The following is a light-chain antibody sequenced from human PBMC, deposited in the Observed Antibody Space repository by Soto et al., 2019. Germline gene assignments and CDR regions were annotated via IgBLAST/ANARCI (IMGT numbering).Light chain of an antibody. V-gene: IGKV1-5*02. CDR3: QQYQSYSRT. J-gene: IGKJ1*01. Sequence: IKMTHSLSPLLPSEGDRFTIICRASQSIISGLAWYQQKPGKAPKLLIYDASSLESGVPSRFSGSGSGTEFTLTISSLKPDDFATYYCQQYQSYSRTFGQGTKVEIK. CDR1: QSIISG. CDR2: DAS.